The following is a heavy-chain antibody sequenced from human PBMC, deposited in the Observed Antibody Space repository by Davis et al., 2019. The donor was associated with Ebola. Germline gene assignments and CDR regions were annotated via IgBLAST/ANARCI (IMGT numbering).Heavy chain of an antibody. CDR2: THPASTYT. D-gene: IGHD2-2*01. CDR1: GYTLTSYH. V-gene: IGHV1-2*02. CDR3: ARSCISARCYLLYAMDV. Sequence: AASVKVSCKASGYTLTSYHIHWVRQAPGQGLEWMGMTHPASTYTSYAQRFQGRVTMTRDTSTSTAYMELSRLRSDDTAMYYCARSCISARCYLLYAMDVWGKGTTVTVSS. J-gene: IGHJ6*03.